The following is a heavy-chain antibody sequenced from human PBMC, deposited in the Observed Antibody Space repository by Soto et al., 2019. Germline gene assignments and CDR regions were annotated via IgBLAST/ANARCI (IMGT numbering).Heavy chain of an antibody. CDR3: ARALLRFLDWIAENYYYGMDV. J-gene: IGHJ6*02. CDR1: GHTFSAYY. D-gene: IGHD3-3*01. Sequence: GASVKVSCKPSGHTFSAYYILWVRQAPGQGLEWMGWINPNSGGTNYAQKFQGRVTMTRDTSNRTVYMELSRLTSDDTAVYYCARALLRFLDWIAENYYYGMDVWGQGTTVTVSS. CDR2: INPNSGGT. V-gene: IGHV1-2*02.